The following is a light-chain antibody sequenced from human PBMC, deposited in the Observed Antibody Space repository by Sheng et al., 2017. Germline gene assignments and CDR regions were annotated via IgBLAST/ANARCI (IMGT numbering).Light chain of an antibody. CDR2: DAS. CDR1: QRVDSS. V-gene: IGKV3-11*01. J-gene: IGKJ3*01. CDR3: QQYGSFPFT. Sequence: EIVLTQSPGTLSLSPGERATLSCRASQRVDSSIAWYQQKPGQAPRVLIYDASNRATGIPARFSGTGSGTDFTLTINSLEPEDFAVYYCQQYGSFPFTFGPGTKVDIK.